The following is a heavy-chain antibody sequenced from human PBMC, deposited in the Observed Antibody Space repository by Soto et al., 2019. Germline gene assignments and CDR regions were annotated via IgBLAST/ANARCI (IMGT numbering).Heavy chain of an antibody. CDR3: ARGGGDCTNGVCYYYYYYGMDV. CDR2: IYYSGST. Sequence: SETLSLTCTVSGGSISSSSYYWGWIRQPPGKGLEWIGSIYYSGSTYYNPSLKSRVTISVDTSKNQFSLKLSSVTAADTAVYYCARGGGDCTNGVCYYYYYYGMDVWGQGTPV. J-gene: IGHJ6*02. V-gene: IGHV4-39*01. CDR1: GGSISSSSYY. D-gene: IGHD2-8*01.